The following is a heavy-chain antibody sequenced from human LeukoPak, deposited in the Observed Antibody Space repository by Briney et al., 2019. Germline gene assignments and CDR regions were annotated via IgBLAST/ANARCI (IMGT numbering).Heavy chain of an antibody. J-gene: IGHJ4*02. V-gene: IGHV3-15*01. CDR2: IRNDRIT. CDR3: TWMATIFTVDY. Sequence: GGSLRLSRVLSGLTFSDAWMSWVRQAPGKGLEWVGRIRNDRITDYAAPVHGRFSISRDNSKNTFYLQMNSLRTEDTGMYFCTWMATIFTVDYWGQGTLVTVSS. D-gene: IGHD5-12*01. CDR1: GLTFSDAW.